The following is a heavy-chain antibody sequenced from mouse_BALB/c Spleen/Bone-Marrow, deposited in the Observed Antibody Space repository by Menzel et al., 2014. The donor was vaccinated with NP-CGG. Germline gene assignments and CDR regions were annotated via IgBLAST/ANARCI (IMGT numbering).Heavy chain of an antibody. CDR2: IFPGIGTT. J-gene: IGHJ2*01. CDR3: ARGGNYGY. Sequence: VQLVESGAELVKPGASVKLSCKTSGYTFTNYWIQWVEQRPGQGLGWIGEIFPGIGTTYYNEKFKGKATLTIDTSSSTAYMQLSSLTSEDSAVYFCARGGNYGYWGHGTTLTVSS. D-gene: IGHD2-1*01. CDR1: GYTFTNYW. V-gene: IGHV1S132*01.